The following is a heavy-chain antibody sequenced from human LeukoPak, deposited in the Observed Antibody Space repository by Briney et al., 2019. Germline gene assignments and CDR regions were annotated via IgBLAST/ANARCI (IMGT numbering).Heavy chain of an antibody. CDR2: IDSRNGHT. J-gene: IGHJ6*03. CDR1: GYTFTNHG. V-gene: IGHV1-18*01. Sequence: GASVKVSCKASGYTFTNHGITWVRQAPGQGLEWMGWIDSRNGHTKYGQKFQGRVIMTTDTSTSTTYMELRSLRSDDTAVYYCARMILYPYYYMDVWGKGTTVTVSS. CDR3: ARMILYPYYYMDV. D-gene: IGHD2-8*01.